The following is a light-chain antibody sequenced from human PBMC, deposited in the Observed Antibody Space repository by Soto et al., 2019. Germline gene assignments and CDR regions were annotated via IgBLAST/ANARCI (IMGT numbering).Light chain of an antibody. CDR3: QESYNLHT. CDR1: QNINSY. Sequence: DIQMTQSPSSLSASVGDRVTITCRASQNINSYLNWYQQKVGKAPKLLINAASTLQSGVPLRFRGSGSGTDFTLTISSLQPEYVATYYCQESYNLHTFGGGTKVEIK. J-gene: IGKJ4*01. V-gene: IGKV1-39*01. CDR2: AAS.